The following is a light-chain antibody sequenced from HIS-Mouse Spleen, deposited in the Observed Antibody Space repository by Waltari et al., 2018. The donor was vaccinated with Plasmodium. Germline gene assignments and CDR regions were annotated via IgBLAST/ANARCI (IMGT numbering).Light chain of an antibody. CDR2: GAS. V-gene: IGKV3-15*01. CDR1: QSVRSN. J-gene: IGKJ3*01. Sequence: EIVMTQSPATLSVSPGKRATLSCRASQSVRSNLAWYQQKPGQAPRLLIYGASTRATGIPARFSGSGSGTEFTLTISSLQSEDFAVYYCQQYNNWSFTFGPGTKVDIK. CDR3: QQYNNWSFT.